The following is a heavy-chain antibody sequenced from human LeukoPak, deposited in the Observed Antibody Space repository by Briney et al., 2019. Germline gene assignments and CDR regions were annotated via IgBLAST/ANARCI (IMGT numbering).Heavy chain of an antibody. CDR2: IYYSGST. Sequence: SETLSLTCTVSGGSISSYYWSWIRQPPGKGLGWIGYIYYSGSTNYNPSLKSRVTISVDTSKNQFSLKLSSVTAADTAVYYCAREGCSGGSCNLDYWGQGTLVTVSS. J-gene: IGHJ4*02. D-gene: IGHD2-15*01. CDR1: GGSISSYY. CDR3: AREGCSGGSCNLDY. V-gene: IGHV4-59*01.